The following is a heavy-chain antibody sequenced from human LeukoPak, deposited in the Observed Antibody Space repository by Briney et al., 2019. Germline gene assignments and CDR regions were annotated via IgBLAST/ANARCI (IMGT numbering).Heavy chain of an antibody. D-gene: IGHD6-19*01. J-gene: IGHJ4*02. Sequence: GGSLRLSCAASGFTFSRFGIHWVRQAPGKGLEWVAVISYDGSNKYYADSVKGRSTISRDNSKNTLYLQMNSLRAEDTAVYYCAKGRYTSGGFDYWGQGTLVTVSS. CDR2: ISYDGSNK. CDR3: AKGRYTSGGFDY. CDR1: GFTFSRFG. V-gene: IGHV3-30*18.